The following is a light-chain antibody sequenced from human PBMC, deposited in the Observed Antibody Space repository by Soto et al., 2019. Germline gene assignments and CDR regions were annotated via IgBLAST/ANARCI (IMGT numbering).Light chain of an antibody. J-gene: IGLJ1*01. CDR3: NSYTSSTAYV. CDR1: SSDVGRYNY. Sequence: QSALTQPASVSGSPGQSITISCTGASSDVGRYNYVSWYQLHPGKAPKLIIYEVSNRPSGVSNRFSGSKSGNTASLTISGLRAEDEADHYCNSYTSSTAYVFGTGTQGHRP. V-gene: IGLV2-14*01. CDR2: EVS.